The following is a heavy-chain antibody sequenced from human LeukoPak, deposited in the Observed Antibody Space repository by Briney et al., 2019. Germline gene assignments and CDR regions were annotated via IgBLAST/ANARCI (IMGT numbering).Heavy chain of an antibody. V-gene: IGHV3-7*03. J-gene: IGHJ4*02. CDR3: TRLAGYFDY. CDR2: VNRDGSET. D-gene: IGHD6-19*01. CDR1: GFTLSNHW. Sequence: GGSLRLSCAASGFTLSNHWMTWVRQVPGRGPEWVANVNRDGSETYYLDSVKGRFTISKDNAKNSLYLQMNSLRAGDTAVYYCTRLAGYFDYWGQGTLVTVSS.